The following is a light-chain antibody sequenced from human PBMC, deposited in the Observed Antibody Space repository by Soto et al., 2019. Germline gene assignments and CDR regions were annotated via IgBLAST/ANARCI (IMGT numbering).Light chain of an antibody. CDR1: SSDVGGYNY. J-gene: IGLJ1*01. V-gene: IGLV2-8*01. CDR3: TSYEGSNNFYV. CDR2: EVT. Sequence: QSVLTQPPSASGSPGQSVTISCTGTSSDVGGYNYVSWYQQHPGKAPKLMIYEVTKRPSGVPDRFSGSKSGNTASLTVSGLKAEAEADYDCTSYEGSNNFYVFGTGTKLTVL.